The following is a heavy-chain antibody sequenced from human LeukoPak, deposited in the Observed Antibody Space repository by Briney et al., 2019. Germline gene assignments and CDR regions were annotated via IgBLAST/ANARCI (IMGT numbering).Heavy chain of an antibody. D-gene: IGHD5-18*01. CDR1: GGSISSYY. CDR3: AREDTAMEYYFDY. CDR2: IYTSGST. J-gene: IGHJ4*02. Sequence: SETLSLTCTVSGGSISSYYWSWIPQPAGKGLECIGRIYTSGSTNYNPSLKSRVTMSVDTSKNQFSLKLSSVTAADTAVYYCAREDTAMEYYFDYWGQGTLVTVSS. V-gene: IGHV4-4*07.